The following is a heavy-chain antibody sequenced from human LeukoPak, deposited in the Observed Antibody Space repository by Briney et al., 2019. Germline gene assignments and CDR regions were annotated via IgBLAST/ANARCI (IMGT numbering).Heavy chain of an antibody. V-gene: IGHV1-2*02. CDR1: GYTFTDYY. D-gene: IGHD1-26*01. CDR3: GLKRGSYPVDY. CDR2: INPNSGGT. Sequence: ASVKVSCKTSGYTFTDYYMHWVRQAPGQGLEWMGWINPNSGGTNYAQKFQGRATMTRDTSISTAYMELSRLRSDDTAVYYCGLKRGSYPVDYWGQGTLVTVSS. J-gene: IGHJ4*02.